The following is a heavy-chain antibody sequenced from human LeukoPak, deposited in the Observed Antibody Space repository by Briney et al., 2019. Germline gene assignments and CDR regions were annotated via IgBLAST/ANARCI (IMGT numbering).Heavy chain of an antibody. CDR3: AKVFDWNDSGYFDY. D-gene: IGHD1-1*01. CDR1: GFTFSNYW. V-gene: IGHV3-74*01. Sequence: GGSLRLSCAASGFTFSNYWMHWVRQGPGKGLVWVSHINSDGSTTFYADSVKGRFTISRDTAKNTLYLQMNSLRAEDTAVYYCAKVFDWNDSGYFDYWGQGTLVTVSS. CDR2: INSDGSTT. J-gene: IGHJ4*02.